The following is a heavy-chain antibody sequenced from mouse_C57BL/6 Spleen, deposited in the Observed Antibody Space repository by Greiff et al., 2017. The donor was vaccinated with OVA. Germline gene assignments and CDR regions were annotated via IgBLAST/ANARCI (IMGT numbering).Heavy chain of an antibody. CDR1: GYSITSGYD. Sequence: EVKVVESGPGMVKPSQSLSLTCTVTGYSITSGYDWHWIRHFPGNKLEWMGYISYSGSTNYNPSLKSRISITHDTSKNHFFLKLNSVTTEDTATYYCARRDYYGSSSWYFDVWGTGTTVTVSS. D-gene: IGHD1-1*01. V-gene: IGHV3-1*01. CDR2: ISYSGST. J-gene: IGHJ1*03. CDR3: ARRDYYGSSSWYFDV.